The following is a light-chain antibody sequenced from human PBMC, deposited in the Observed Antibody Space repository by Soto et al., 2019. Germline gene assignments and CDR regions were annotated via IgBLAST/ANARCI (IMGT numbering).Light chain of an antibody. Sequence: EIVLTQSPATLSLSPGERATLSCSASQSVSSYLDWYQQKPGQASRLLIYDASNKDTGIPARFIGSGSGTDFTLTISSLEPEDFAVYYCQQRSNWPLITFGQGTRLDIK. V-gene: IGKV3-11*01. CDR1: QSVSSY. CDR2: DAS. J-gene: IGKJ5*01. CDR3: QQRSNWPLIT.